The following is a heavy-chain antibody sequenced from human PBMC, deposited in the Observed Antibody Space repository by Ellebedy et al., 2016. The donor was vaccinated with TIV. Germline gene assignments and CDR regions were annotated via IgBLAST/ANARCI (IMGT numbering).Heavy chain of an antibody. CDR3: ARGQHLSTMMSRWFDP. Sequence: ASVKVSCXASGYTFTSYGISWVRQAPGQGLEWMGWISAYNGNTNYAQKLQGRVTMTTDTSTSTAYMELRSLRSDDTAVYYCARGQHLSTMMSRWFDPWGQGTLVTVSS. CDR2: ISAYNGNT. CDR1: GYTFTSYG. V-gene: IGHV1-18*01. J-gene: IGHJ5*02. D-gene: IGHD3-22*01.